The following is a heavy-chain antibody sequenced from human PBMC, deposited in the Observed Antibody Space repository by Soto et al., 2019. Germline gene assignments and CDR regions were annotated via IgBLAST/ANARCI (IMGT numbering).Heavy chain of an antibody. Sequence: ASVKVSCKVSGYTLTDLSMHWVRQAPGKGLEWMGGFDPEEGKTVYAQRFQGRLTMTGDTSTDTRYMELHSLRAEDTAVYYCARDPKYDFWSGYPIDGYFDYWGQGTLVTSPQ. D-gene: IGHD3-3*01. CDR1: GYTLTDLS. V-gene: IGHV1-24*01. J-gene: IGHJ4*02. CDR3: ARDPKYDFWSGYPIDGYFDY. CDR2: FDPEEGKT.